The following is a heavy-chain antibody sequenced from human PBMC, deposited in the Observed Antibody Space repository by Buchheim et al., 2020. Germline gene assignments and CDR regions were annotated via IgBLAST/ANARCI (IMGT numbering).Heavy chain of an antibody. D-gene: IGHD3-22*01. CDR1: GFTFSSYS. J-gene: IGHJ4*02. CDR2: ISSSSSYI. V-gene: IGHV3-21*01. CDR3: ARDRTYYYDSSGYYSRWAYFDY. Sequence: EVQLVESGGGLVKPGGSLRLSCAASGFTFSSYSMNWVRQAPGKGLEWVSSISSSSSYIYYADSVKGRFTISRDNSKNTLYLQMNSLRAEDTAVYYCARDRTYYYDSSGYYSRWAYFDYWGQGTL.